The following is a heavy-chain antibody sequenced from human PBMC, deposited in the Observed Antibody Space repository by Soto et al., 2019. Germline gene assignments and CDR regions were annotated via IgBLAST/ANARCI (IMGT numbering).Heavy chain of an antibody. D-gene: IGHD3-10*01. CDR1: GYTFTSYD. J-gene: IGHJ1*01. V-gene: IGHV1-8*01. CDR2: MNPNNGNT. Sequence: ASVKVSCKASGYTFTSYDISWVRQATGQGLEWMGWMNPNNGNTDYAPKFQGRVTMTMNTSIGTAYMELSSLRSEDTAVYYCARSPRNYYALGSYSYFRHWGQGTLVTSPQ. CDR3: ARSPRNYYALGSYSYFRH.